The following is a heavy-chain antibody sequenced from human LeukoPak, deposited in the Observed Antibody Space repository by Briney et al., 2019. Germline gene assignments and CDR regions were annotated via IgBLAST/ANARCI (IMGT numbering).Heavy chain of an antibody. J-gene: IGHJ3*02. CDR3: ARSYYYDRRDASDI. CDR2: IRYDGSNK. CDR1: GFTFSSYG. D-gene: IGHD3-22*01. V-gene: IGHV3-33*08. Sequence: PGGSLRLSCAASGFTFSSYGMHWVRQAPGKGLEWVAVIRYDGSNKYYADSVKGRFTISRDNSKNTLYLQMNSLRAEDTAVYYCARSYYYDRRDASDIWGQGTMVTVSS.